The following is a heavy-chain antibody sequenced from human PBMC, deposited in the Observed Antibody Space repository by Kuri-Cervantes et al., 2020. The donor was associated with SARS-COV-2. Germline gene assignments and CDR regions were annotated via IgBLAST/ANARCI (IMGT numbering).Heavy chain of an antibody. Sequence: GESLKISCAASGFTFSSYAMSWVRQAPGKGLEWVSAVSGSGGNTYYADPVKGSFTISRDNSKNTLYLQMSSLRAEDTAVYYCAKVTRSGYFPFAIDIWGQGTMVTVSS. CDR2: VSGSGGNT. CDR3: AKVTRSGYFPFAIDI. V-gene: IGHV3-23*01. CDR1: GFTFSSYA. J-gene: IGHJ3*02. D-gene: IGHD3-22*01.